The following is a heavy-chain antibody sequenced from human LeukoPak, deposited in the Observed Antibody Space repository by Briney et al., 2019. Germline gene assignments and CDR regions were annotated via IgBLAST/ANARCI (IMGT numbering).Heavy chain of an antibody. CDR2: IIPIFGTA. J-gene: IGHJ4*02. CDR3: ATDPSVVRFGELFN. CDR1: GGTFSSYA. V-gene: IGHV1-69*01. D-gene: IGHD3-10*01. Sequence: VKVSCKASGGTFSSYAISWVRQAPGQGLEWMGGIIPIFGTANYAQKFQGRVTITADESTSTAYMELSSLRSEDTAVYYCATDPSVVRFGELFNWGQGTLVTVSS.